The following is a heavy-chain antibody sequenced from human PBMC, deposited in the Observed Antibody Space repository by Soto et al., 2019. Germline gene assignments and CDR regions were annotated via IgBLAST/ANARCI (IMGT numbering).Heavy chain of an antibody. J-gene: IGHJ6*02. CDR3: ARHGPPYQLVSTPSYYYGMAV. D-gene: IGHD2-2*01. CDR2: IIPFFGTA. CDR1: GGTFSNYA. Sequence: QVQLVQSGAEVKKPGSSVKVSCKASGGTFSNYAISWVRQAPGQGLEWMGGIIPFFGTANSAQKFQGRVTIPADESTSTAYMDLRSLRSEDTAVYCCARHGPPYQLVSTPSYYYGMAVWGQGTTVTVSS. V-gene: IGHV1-69*01.